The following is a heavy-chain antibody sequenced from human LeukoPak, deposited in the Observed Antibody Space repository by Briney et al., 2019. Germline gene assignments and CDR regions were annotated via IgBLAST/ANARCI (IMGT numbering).Heavy chain of an antibody. Sequence: ASVKVSCKXSGYTFTGYYMHWVRQAPGQGLEWMGRINPNSGGTNYSQKFQGRVTMTRDTSISTAYMELSRLRSDDTAVYYCARVEYDYVWGSYRYTFDYWGQGTLVTVSS. V-gene: IGHV1-2*06. CDR1: GYTFTGYY. D-gene: IGHD3-16*02. J-gene: IGHJ4*02. CDR3: ARVEYDYVWGSYRYTFDY. CDR2: INPNSGGT.